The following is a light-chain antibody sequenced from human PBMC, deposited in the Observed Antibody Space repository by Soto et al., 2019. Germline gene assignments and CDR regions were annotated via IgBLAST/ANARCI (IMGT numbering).Light chain of an antibody. V-gene: IGKV1-9*01. CDR3: QQLNSYPSWT. J-gene: IGKJ1*01. Sequence: IQLTQSPSFLSASVGDRVTITCRASQGISSYLAWYQQKPGKAPKLLIYAASTLQRGVPSRFSGSGSGTEFTLTISSLQPEDFATYYCQQLNSYPSWTFGQGTKVEIK. CDR1: QGISSY. CDR2: AAS.